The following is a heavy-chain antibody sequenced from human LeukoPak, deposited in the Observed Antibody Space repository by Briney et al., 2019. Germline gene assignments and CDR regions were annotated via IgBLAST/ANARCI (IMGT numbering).Heavy chain of an antibody. Sequence: SGPTLVNPTQTLTLTCTFPGFSLTATGVGVAWLRQPPGKALEWLALNYWDDDKRYTPSLRSRLTIAKDTSTNQVVLTMTNMDLVDTATYYCAHSGAAGNFDYWGQGTLVTVSS. CDR3: AHSGAAGNFDY. J-gene: IGHJ4*02. D-gene: IGHD6-13*01. V-gene: IGHV2-5*02. CDR1: GFSLTATGVG. CDR2: NYWDDDK.